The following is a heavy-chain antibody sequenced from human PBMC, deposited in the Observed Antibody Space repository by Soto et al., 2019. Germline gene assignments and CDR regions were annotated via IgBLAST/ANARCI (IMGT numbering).Heavy chain of an antibody. Sequence: QVQLVQSGAEVKKPATSVKVSCKDSGYSFTSYDINWVRQATGQGLEWMGWMNPNSGNTAYAQKFQGRVTMTRNTSISAAFMELSSLRSEDTAVYYCARVKLDYFDYWGQGTLVTVSS. J-gene: IGHJ4*02. CDR1: GYSFTSYD. CDR3: ARVKLDYFDY. CDR2: MNPNSGNT. V-gene: IGHV1-8*01.